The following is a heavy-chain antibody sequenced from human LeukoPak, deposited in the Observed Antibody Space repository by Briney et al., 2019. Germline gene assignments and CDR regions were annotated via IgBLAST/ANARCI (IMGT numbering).Heavy chain of an antibody. J-gene: IGHJ5*02. CDR3: ASTGTTRGWFDP. V-gene: IGHV4-34*01. CDR1: GGSFSGYY. CDR2: INHSGST. Sequence: SETLSLTCAVYGGSFSGYYWSWIRQPPGKGLEWIGEINHSGSTNYNPSLKSRVTISVDTSKNQFPLKLSSVTAADTAVYYCASTGTTRGWFDPWGQGTLVTVSS. D-gene: IGHD1-1*01.